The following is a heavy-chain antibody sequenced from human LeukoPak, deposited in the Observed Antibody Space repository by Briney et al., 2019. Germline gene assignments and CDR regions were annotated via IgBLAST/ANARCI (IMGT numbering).Heavy chain of an antibody. CDR2: IYYSGST. V-gene: IGHV4-59*08. Sequence: SETLSLTCIVSGGSISNSYWSWIRQPPGKGLQRIGYIYYSGSTNYNPSLKSRVTISGDTSKNQFSLKLSSVTAADTAVYYCARTLYSRGFYTVDYWGQGTLVTVSS. J-gene: IGHJ4*02. CDR1: GGSISNSY. CDR3: ARTLYSRGFYTVDY. D-gene: IGHD6-19*01.